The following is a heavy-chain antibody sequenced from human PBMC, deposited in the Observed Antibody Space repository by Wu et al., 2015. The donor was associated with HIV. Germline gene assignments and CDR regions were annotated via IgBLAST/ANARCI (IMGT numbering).Heavy chain of an antibody. CDR1: GYNFPTYG. V-gene: IGHV1-18*01. J-gene: IGHJ4*02. CDR3: ARVTYVRRG. Sequence: QVQLVQSGTEVKKPGASVKVSCKASGYNFPTYGITWVRQAPGQGLEWMGWISSYNGNTNYEQKLQGRLTMTTDTSTSTAYMELRSLRSDDTAVYYCARVTYVRRGWGQGTLVTVSS. D-gene: IGHD3-10*02. CDR2: ISSYNGNT.